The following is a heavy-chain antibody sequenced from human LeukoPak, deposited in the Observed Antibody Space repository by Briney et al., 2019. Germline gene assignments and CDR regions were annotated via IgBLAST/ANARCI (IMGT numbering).Heavy chain of an antibody. Sequence: TGGSLRLSCAASGFTFSTYDMNWVRQAPGKGLEWVSSISSRSSSIYYADSVKGRFTISRDNAKNSLYLQMNSLRAEDTAVYWCARDYIAYDPLDYWGQGTLVTASS. D-gene: IGHD3-3*01. J-gene: IGHJ4*02. V-gene: IGHV3-21*01. CDR3: ARDYIAYDPLDY. CDR2: ISSRSSSI. CDR1: GFTFSTYD.